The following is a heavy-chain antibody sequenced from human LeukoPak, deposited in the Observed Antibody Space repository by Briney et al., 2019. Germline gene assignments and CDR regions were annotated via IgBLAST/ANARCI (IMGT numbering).Heavy chain of an antibody. CDR3: ARDWEEYYGSGSYWYFDL. Sequence: SQTLSLTCTVSGGSISSGGYYWSWIRQHPGKGLEWIAYIYYSGSTYYNPSLKSRVTISVDTSKNQFSLKLSSVTAADTAVYYCARDWEEYYGSGSYWYFDLWGRGTLVTVSS. V-gene: IGHV4-31*03. CDR1: GGSISSGGYY. D-gene: IGHD3-10*01. J-gene: IGHJ2*01. CDR2: IYYSGST.